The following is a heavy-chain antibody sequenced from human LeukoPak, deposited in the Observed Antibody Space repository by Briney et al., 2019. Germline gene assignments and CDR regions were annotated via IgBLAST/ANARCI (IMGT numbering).Heavy chain of an antibody. D-gene: IGHD6-19*01. Sequence: GGSLRLSCAGSGFTFSSSSMNWVRQAPGKGLEWVSSISTSNSYIYYADSVKGRFTISRDNARNSLFLQMNSLSAEDTAVYYCARQQWLDGAYYFDYWGQGTLVTVSS. CDR3: ARQQWLDGAYYFDY. J-gene: IGHJ4*02. V-gene: IGHV3-21*01. CDR1: GFTFSSSS. CDR2: ISTSNSYI.